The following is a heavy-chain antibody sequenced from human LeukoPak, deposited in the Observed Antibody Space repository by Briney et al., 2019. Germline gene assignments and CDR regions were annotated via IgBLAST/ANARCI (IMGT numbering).Heavy chain of an antibody. CDR1: GFTFSSYS. CDR3: ARDYYYDSGGYYSNFDY. V-gene: IGHV3-21*01. D-gene: IGHD3-22*01. CDR2: ISSSSSYI. J-gene: IGHJ4*02. Sequence: GGSLRLSCAASGFTFSSYSMNWARQAPGKGLEWVSAISSSSSYIYYADSVKGRFTISRDNAKNSLYPQMNSLRAEDTAVYYCARDYYYDSGGYYSNFDYWGQGTLVTVSS.